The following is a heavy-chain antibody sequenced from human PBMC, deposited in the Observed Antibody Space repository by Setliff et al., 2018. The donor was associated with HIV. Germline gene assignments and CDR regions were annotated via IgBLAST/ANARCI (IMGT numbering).Heavy chain of an antibody. CDR1: GFNVNNKY. D-gene: IGHD3-22*01. CDR3: AKGSGFYDY. Sequence: GGSLRLSCAVSGFNVNNKYMTWVRQAPGKGLEWVSIINSDDYTKYADSLKGRFTISRDTSKNTLYLQMNSLRVDDTAVYYCAKGSGFYDYWGQGTLVTVSS. J-gene: IGHJ4*02. CDR2: INSDDYT. V-gene: IGHV3-66*01.